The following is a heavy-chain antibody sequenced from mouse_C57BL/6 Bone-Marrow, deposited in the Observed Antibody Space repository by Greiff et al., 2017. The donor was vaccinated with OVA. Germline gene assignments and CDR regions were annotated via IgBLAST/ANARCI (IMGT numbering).Heavy chain of an antibody. CDR1: GFTFSNYW. J-gene: IGHJ2*01. D-gene: IGHD1-1*01. CDR2: IRLKSDNYAT. V-gene: IGHV6-3*01. Sequence: EVKLVESGGGLVQPGGSMKLSCVASGFTFSNYWMNWVRQSPEKGLEWVAQIRLKSDNYATHYAESVKGRFTISRDDSKSSVYLQMNNLRAEDTGIYYCTGVTTDLFDYWGQGTTLTVSS. CDR3: TGVTTDLFDY.